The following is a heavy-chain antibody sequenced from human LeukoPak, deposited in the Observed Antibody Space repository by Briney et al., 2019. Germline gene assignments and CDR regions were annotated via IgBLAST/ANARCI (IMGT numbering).Heavy chain of an antibody. J-gene: IGHJ4*02. CDR2: IRYDGSNK. Sequence: PGGSLRLSCAASGFTFSSYGMHWVRQAPGKGLEWVAFIRYDGSNKYYADSVKGRFTISRDNSKNTLYLQMNSLRAEDTAAYYCAKAAVAAIIVGTFDHWGQGTLVTVSS. V-gene: IGHV3-30*02. CDR3: AKAAVAAIIVGTFDH. CDR1: GFTFSSYG. D-gene: IGHD2-15*01.